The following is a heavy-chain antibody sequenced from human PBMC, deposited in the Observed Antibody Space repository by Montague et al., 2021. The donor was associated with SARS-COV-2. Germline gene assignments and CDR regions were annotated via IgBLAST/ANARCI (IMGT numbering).Heavy chain of an antibody. V-gene: IGHV3-48*03. D-gene: IGHD5-18*01. Sequence: SLRLSCAASGFTFSNYDMNWVRQAPGKGPEWISYISTSAYTTSYAGSVKGRFTISRDNSKNALYLQMNSLRAEDTAVYYCAKEGSRIELWLHPGDSGVDVCGQGTTVTVSS. J-gene: IGHJ6*02. CDR1: GFTFSNYD. CDR2: ISTSAYTT. CDR3: AKEGSRIELWLHPGDSGVDV.